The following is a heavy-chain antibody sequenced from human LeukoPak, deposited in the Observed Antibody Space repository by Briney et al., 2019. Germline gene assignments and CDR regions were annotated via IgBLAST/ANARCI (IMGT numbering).Heavy chain of an antibody. Sequence: GGSLRLSCAASGFTFSSYGMHWVRQAPGKGLEWVAVIWYDGSNKYYADSVKGRFTISRDNSENTLYLQMNSLRAEDTAVYYCAKDQSGSSYYFDYWGQGTLVTVSS. D-gene: IGHD1-26*01. CDR2: IWYDGSNK. CDR3: AKDQSGSSYYFDY. CDR1: GFTFSSYG. V-gene: IGHV3-33*06. J-gene: IGHJ4*02.